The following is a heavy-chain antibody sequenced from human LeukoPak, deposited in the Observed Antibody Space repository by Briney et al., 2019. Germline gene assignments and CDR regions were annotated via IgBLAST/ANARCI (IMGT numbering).Heavy chain of an antibody. CDR1: GGSFIGYY. CDR3: ARLAFTDHTYYFDY. J-gene: IGHJ4*02. Sequence: SETLSLTCAVSGGSFIGYYWSWIRQPPGKGLEWIGEINHSGSTNYNPSLKSRVTISVDTSKNQFSLKLSSVTAADTAVYYCARLAFTDHTYYFDYWGQGTLVTVSS. CDR2: INHSGST. V-gene: IGHV4-34*01. D-gene: IGHD2-21*01.